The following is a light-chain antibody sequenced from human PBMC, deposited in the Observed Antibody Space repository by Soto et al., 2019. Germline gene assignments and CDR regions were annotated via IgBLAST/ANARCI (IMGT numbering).Light chain of an antibody. CDR2: GAS. V-gene: IGKV3-20*01. CDR1: QSVSSSY. J-gene: IGKJ3*01. Sequence: EIVLTQSPGTLSVSPGERATLSCRASQSVSSSYLAWYQQKPGQAPRLLIYGASSRATGIPDRFSGSGSGTDFTLNISRLEPEDFAMYYCQHYGSSLFTFGPGTKVDIK. CDR3: QHYGSSLFT.